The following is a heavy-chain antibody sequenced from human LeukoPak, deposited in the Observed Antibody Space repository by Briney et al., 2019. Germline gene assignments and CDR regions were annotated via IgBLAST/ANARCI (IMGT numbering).Heavy chain of an antibody. CDR3: TTVRGGEAIMEFAY. CDR2: IQREIDGETT. D-gene: IGHD3-16*01. Sequence: PGGSLRLSCAGSGFTFSNAWMNWVRQAPGKGLEWVGRIQREIDGETTNYAAPVKGRFTISRDDSKNTLYLQMNSLKTEDTSVSFCTTVRGGEAIMEFAYWGQGSLVTVSS. J-gene: IGHJ4*02. V-gene: IGHV3-15*01. CDR1: GFTFSNAW.